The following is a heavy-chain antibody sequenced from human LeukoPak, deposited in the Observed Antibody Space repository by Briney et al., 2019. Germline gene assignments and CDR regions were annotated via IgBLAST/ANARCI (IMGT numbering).Heavy chain of an antibody. J-gene: IGHJ6*02. CDR3: ARHPYSSSAGMDV. CDR1: GGSISSYY. D-gene: IGHD6-13*01. Sequence: SETLSLTCTVSGGSISSYYWSWIRQPPGKGLEWIGYIYYSGGTNYNPSLKSRVTISVDTSKNQFSLKLSSVTAADTAVYYCARHPYSSSAGMDVWGQGTTVTVSS. CDR2: IYYSGGT. V-gene: IGHV4-59*08.